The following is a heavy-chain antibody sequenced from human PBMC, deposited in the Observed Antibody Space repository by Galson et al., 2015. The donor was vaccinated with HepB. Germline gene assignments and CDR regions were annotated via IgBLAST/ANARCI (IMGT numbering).Heavy chain of an antibody. CDR1: GFTVSSNY. Sequence: SLRLSCAASGFTVSSNYMSWVRQAPGKGLEWVSVIYSGGSTYYADSVKGRFTISRDNSKNTLYLQMNSLRAEDTAVYYCARSDSSGYGNWFDPWGQGTLVTVSS. D-gene: IGHD3-22*01. J-gene: IGHJ5*02. CDR2: IYSGGST. V-gene: IGHV3-53*01. CDR3: ARSDSSGYGNWFDP.